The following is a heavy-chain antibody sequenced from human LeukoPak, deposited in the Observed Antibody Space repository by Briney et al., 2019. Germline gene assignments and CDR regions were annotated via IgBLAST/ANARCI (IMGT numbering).Heavy chain of an antibody. CDR2: INPNSGGT. CDR3: ATSIVGLPPIDY. D-gene: IGHD1-26*01. CDR1: GYTFTGYY. J-gene: IGHJ4*02. V-gene: IGHV1-2*06. Sequence: ASVKVSCKASGYTFTGYYMHWVRQAPGRGLEWMGRINPNSGGTKYAQKLQGRVTMTRDTSISTAYMELSWLRSDDTAVYYRATSIVGLPPIDYWGQGTLVTVSS.